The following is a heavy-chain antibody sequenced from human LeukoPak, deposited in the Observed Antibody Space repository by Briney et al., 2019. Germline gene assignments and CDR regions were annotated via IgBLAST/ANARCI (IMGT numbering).Heavy chain of an antibody. V-gene: IGHV5-51*01. D-gene: IGHD2-2*01. CDR3: ARLPRYCSSTSCSYFDY. Sequence: GESLKISCEGSGYSFTSYWIGWVRQMPGKGLEWMGIIYPGDSDTRYSPSFQGQVTISADKSISTAYLQWSSLKASDTAMYYCARLPRYCSSTSCSYFDYWGQGTLVTVSS. J-gene: IGHJ4*02. CDR2: IYPGDSDT. CDR1: GYSFTSYW.